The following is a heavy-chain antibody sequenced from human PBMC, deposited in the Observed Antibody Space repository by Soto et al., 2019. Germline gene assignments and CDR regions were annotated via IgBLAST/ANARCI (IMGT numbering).Heavy chain of an antibody. Sequence: GGSLRLSCAASGFTFSTYGMHWVRQAPGKGLEWVAVIWYDGSNKYYADSVKGRFTISRDNSKNTLYLQMNSLRAEDTAVYYCAKDKGISQPDYWGQGTLVTVSS. CDR3: AKDKGISQPDY. V-gene: IGHV3-33*06. CDR1: GFTFSTYG. CDR2: IWYDGSNK. J-gene: IGHJ4*02.